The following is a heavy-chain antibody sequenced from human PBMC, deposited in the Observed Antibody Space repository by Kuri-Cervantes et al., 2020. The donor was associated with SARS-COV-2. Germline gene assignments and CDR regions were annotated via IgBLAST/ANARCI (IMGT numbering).Heavy chain of an antibody. V-gene: IGHV3-30-3*01. J-gene: IGHJ3*02. CDR2: ISYDGSNK. CDR3: VGHLLLIDAFDI. Sequence: LSLTCAASGFTFSSYAMHWVRQAPGKGLEWVAVISYDGSNKYYADSVKGRFTISRDNSKNTPYLQMNSLRAEDTAVYYCVGHLLLIDAFDIWGQGTMVTVSS. CDR1: GFTFSSYA.